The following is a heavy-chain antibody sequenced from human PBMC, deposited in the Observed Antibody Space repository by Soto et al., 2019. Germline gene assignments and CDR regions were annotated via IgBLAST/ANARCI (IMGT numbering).Heavy chain of an antibody. V-gene: IGHV3-7*03. D-gene: IGHD3-16*01. CDR1: GFTFSSYW. J-gene: IGHJ2*01. CDR3: ARVGVYWYFDL. Sequence: LSLTCAASGFTFSSYWMSWVRQAPGKGLEWVANIKQDGSEKYYVDSVKGRFTISRDNAKNSLYLQMNSLRAEDTAVYYCARVGVYWYFDLWGRGTLVTVSS. CDR2: IKQDGSEK.